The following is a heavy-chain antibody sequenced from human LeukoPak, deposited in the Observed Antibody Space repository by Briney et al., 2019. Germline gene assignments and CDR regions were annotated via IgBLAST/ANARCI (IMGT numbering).Heavy chain of an antibody. J-gene: IGHJ4*02. D-gene: IGHD1-26*01. CDR1: GGSISSYY. CDR2: IYYSGST. CDR3: ARQTAIVGATLDY. V-gene: IGHV4-59*08. Sequence: PSETPSLTCTVSGGSISSYYWSWIRQPPGKGLEWIGYIYYSGSTNYNPSLKSRVTISVDTSKNQFSLKLSSVTAADTAVYYCARQTAIVGATLDYWGQGTLVTVSS.